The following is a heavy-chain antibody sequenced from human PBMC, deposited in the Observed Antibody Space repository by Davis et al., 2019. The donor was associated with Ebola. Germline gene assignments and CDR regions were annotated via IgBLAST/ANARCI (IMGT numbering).Heavy chain of an antibody. J-gene: IGHJ4*02. CDR3: ARHRVVPAAIFDY. CDR2: IYYSGST. Sequence: PSETLSLTCTVSGGSISSYYWSWIRQPPGKGLEWIGYIYYSGSTNYNPSLKSRVTISVDTSKNQFSLKLSSVTAADTAVYYCARHRVVPAAIFDYWGQGTLVTVSS. CDR1: GGSISSYY. V-gene: IGHV4-59*08. D-gene: IGHD2-2*01.